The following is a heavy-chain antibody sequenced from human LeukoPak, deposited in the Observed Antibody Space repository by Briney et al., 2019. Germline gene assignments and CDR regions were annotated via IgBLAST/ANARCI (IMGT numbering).Heavy chain of an antibody. V-gene: IGHV4-59*12. J-gene: IGHJ4*02. Sequence: SETLSLTCTVSGGSISSYYWNWIRQPPGKGLEWLGYIYYSGSTNYNPSLKSRVTISVDRSKNQFSLKLSSVTAADTAVYYCARDLWARYFDYWGQGTLVTVSS. CDR3: ARDLWARYFDY. CDR1: GGSISSYY. CDR2: IYYSGST. D-gene: IGHD2-21*01.